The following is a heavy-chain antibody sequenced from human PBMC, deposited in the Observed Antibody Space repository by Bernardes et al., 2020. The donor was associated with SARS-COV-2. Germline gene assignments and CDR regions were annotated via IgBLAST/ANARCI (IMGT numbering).Heavy chain of an antibody. J-gene: IGHJ4*02. CDR2: INKDGSEN. CDR1: GFRLSQDW. D-gene: IGHD3-9*01. V-gene: IGHV3-7*01. Sequence: GGSLRLSCVGSGFRLSQDWMSWVRQVPGKGLGWVANINKDGSENYYEDSVKGRFTISRDNAKNLLYLQMDSLRAEDTAVYYCARIDDVTGRDYWGQGTLVTVSS. CDR3: ARIDDVTGRDY.